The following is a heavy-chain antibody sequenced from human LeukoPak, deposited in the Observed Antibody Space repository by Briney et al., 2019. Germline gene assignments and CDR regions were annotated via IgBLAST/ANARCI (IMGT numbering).Heavy chain of an antibody. J-gene: IGHJ5*02. D-gene: IGHD5-24*01. CDR2: IWYDAIDR. CDR1: GFTFISVG. CDR3: VRGVGVSRFNYFDP. Sequence: GGSLRLSCAASGFTFISVGMHGVRQAPGKGLEWVAVIWYDAIDRYYAESVKGRFTISRDNSKNTLFLQTNSLRDDDTAVYYCVRGVGVSRFNYFDPWGQGTLVVVSS. V-gene: IGHV3-33*01.